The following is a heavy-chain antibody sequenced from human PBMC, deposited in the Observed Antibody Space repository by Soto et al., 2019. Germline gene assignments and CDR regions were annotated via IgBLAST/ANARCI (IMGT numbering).Heavy chain of an antibody. D-gene: IGHD6-19*01. CDR3: AREGNSSGWKGGFGY. V-gene: IGHV3-64*01. CDR2: ISSNGGST. CDR1: GFTFSSYA. J-gene: IGHJ4*02. Sequence: GGSLRLSCAASGFTFSSYAMHWVRQAPGKGLEYVSAISSNGGSTYYANSVKGRFTISRDNSKNTLFLQVGSLRAEDMAVYYCAREGNSSGWKGGFGYWGQGTLVTVSS.